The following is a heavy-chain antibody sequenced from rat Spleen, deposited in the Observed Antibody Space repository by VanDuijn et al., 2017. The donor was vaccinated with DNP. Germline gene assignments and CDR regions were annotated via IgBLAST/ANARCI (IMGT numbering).Heavy chain of an antibody. CDR3: TREDY. Sequence: QVQLRESGPVLVQASETLSLTCTVSGFSLTNYGVIWVRQSPGKGLEWLGIIWGHGNTDYNSALKSRLSISRDTSKSQVFLKMNSLQTEDTAIYFCTREDYWGQGVMVTVSS. CDR2: IWGHGNT. V-gene: IGHV2S75*01. CDR1: GFSLTNYG. J-gene: IGHJ2*01.